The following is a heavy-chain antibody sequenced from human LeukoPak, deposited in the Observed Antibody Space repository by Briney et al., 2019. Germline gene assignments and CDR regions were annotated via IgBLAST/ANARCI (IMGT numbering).Heavy chain of an antibody. D-gene: IGHD3-10*01. CDR3: ARGSTVLLWFGELNNWFDP. V-gene: IGHV4-34*01. J-gene: IGHJ5*02. CDR2: INHSGST. CDR1: GGSFSGYY. Sequence: PPETLSLTCAVYGGSFSGYYWSWIRQPPGKGLGWIGEINHSGSTNYNPSLKSRVTISVDTSKNQFSLKLSSVTAADTAVYYCARGSTVLLWFGELNNWFDPWGQGTLVTVSS.